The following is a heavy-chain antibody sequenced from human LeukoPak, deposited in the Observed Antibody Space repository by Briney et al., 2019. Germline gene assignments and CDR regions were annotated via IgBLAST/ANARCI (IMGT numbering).Heavy chain of an antibody. D-gene: IGHD3-22*01. V-gene: IGHV3-30*02. CDR1: GFTFSSYG. Sequence: GGSLRLSCAASGFTFSSYGMHWVRQAPGKGLEWVAFIRYDGSNKYYADSVKGRFTISRDNSKNTLYLQMNSLRAEDTAVYYCAKDIRGYYDSSGYCPVGYFDYWGQGTLVTVSS. J-gene: IGHJ4*02. CDR2: IRYDGSNK. CDR3: AKDIRGYYDSSGYCPVGYFDY.